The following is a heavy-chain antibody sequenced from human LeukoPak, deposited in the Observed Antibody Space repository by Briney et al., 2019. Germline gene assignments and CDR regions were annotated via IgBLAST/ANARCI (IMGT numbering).Heavy chain of an antibody. Sequence: GGSLRLFCEASGFTFGRSAMTWVRQTPGKGLEWFSSISSSGNAYYADSVKGRFTISRDNSKNLVNLQMNSLRAEDTAIYYCVKGRMSEDGLDFWGQGSLVTVSS. J-gene: IGHJ4*02. CDR1: GFTFGRSA. CDR3: VKGRMSEDGLDF. V-gene: IGHV3-23*01. D-gene: IGHD5-24*01. CDR2: ISSSGNA.